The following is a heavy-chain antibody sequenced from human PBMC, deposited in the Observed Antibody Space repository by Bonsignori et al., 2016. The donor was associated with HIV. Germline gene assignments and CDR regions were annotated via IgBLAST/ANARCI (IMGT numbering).Heavy chain of an antibody. J-gene: IGHJ5*02. CDR2: ISTGSHYK. CDR3: ASRPDYTDDEEFDP. V-gene: IGHV3-21*01. D-gene: IGHD4-11*01. Sequence: WIRPAPRKGLEWVSFISTGSHYKYYADSIKGRFTISRDNAKNLLYLQMNSLRAEDTAMYYCASRPDYTDDEEFDPWGQGTLVTVSS.